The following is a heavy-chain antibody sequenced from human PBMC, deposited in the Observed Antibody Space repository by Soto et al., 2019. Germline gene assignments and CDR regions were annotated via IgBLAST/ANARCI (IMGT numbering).Heavy chain of an antibody. J-gene: IGHJ5*02. CDR2: INSDGSST. D-gene: IGHD2-8*01. CDR1: GFTFSSYW. V-gene: IGHV3-74*01. CDR3: ARDSAGHCPNGVCYSRWFDP. Sequence: EVQLVESGGGLVQPGGSLRLSCAASGFTFSSYWMHWVRQAPGKGLVWVSRINSDGSSTSYADSVKGRFTISRDNAKNTLYPQMNSLRAEDTDVYYCARDSAGHCPNGVCYSRWFDPWGQGTLVTVSS.